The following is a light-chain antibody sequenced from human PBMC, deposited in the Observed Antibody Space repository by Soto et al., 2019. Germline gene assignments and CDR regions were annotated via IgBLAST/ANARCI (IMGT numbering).Light chain of an antibody. CDR3: NSYTSISTWV. J-gene: IGLJ3*02. Sequence: QSALTQPASVSGSPGQSITISCTGTSSDVGNYNYVSWFQQHTGKAPNVIIYDVSNRPAGISDRFSGSKSGNTASLTISGLQADDEADYYCNSYTSISTWVFGGGTKLT. CDR1: SSDVGNYNY. V-gene: IGLV2-14*03. CDR2: DVS.